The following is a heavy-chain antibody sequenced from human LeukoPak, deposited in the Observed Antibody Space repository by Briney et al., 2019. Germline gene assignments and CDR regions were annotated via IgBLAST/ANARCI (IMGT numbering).Heavy chain of an antibody. CDR1: GFTFSSYG. J-gene: IGHJ5*02. V-gene: IGHV3-33*01. D-gene: IGHD2-2*01. Sequence: GWSLRLSCAASGFTFSSYGMHWVRQAPGKGLEWVAVIWYDGSNKYYADSVKGRFTISRDNSKNTLYLQMNSLRAEDTAVYYCARRGTVVPVAMRGSNWFDPWGQGTLVTVSS. CDR2: IWYDGSNK. CDR3: ARRGTVVPVAMRGSNWFDP.